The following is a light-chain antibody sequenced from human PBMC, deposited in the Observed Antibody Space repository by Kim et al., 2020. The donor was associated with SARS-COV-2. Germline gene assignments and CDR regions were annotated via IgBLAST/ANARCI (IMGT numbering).Light chain of an antibody. J-gene: IGLJ2*01. V-gene: IGLV3-27*01. CDR1: VLAKKY. Sequence: SYELTQLSSVSVSPGQTARITCSGDVLAKKYARWFQQKPGQAPVLVIYKDSERPSGIPERFSGSSSGTTVTLTISGAQVEDEADYYCYSAADNSVVFGGGTQLTVL. CDR2: KDS. CDR3: YSAADNSVV.